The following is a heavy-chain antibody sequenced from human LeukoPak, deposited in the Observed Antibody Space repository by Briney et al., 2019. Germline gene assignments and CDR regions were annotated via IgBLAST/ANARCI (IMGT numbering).Heavy chain of an antibody. V-gene: IGHV4-59*01. D-gene: IGHD5-18*01. CDR1: GGSISSYY. CDR3: ARGAAMVGY. CDR2: IYYSGST. Sequence: PSETLSLTCTVSGGSISSYYWSWFRQPPGKGLEWIGYIYYSGSTNYNPSLKSRVTISVDTSKNQFSLKLSSVTAADTAVYYCARGAAMVGYWGQGTLVTVSS. J-gene: IGHJ4*02.